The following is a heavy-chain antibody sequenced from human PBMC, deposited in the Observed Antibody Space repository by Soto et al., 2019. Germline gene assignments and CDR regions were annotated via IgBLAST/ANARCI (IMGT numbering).Heavy chain of an antibody. CDR3: AKDTHYYGSGSRSYYYYGMDV. J-gene: IGHJ6*02. V-gene: IGHV3-23*01. CDR1: GFTFSSYA. D-gene: IGHD3-10*01. CDR2: ISGSGGST. Sequence: EVQLLESGGGLVQPGGSLRLSCAASGFTFSSYAMSWVRQAPGEGLEWVSAISGSGGSTYYADSVKGRFTISRDNTKNTLYLQMNSLRAEDMAVYYCAKDTHYYGSGSRSYYYYGMDVWGQGTTVTVSS.